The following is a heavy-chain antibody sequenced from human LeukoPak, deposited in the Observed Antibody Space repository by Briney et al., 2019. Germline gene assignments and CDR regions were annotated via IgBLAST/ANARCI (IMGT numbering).Heavy chain of an antibody. D-gene: IGHD2-2*01. CDR1: GFTFSSYG. Sequence: GGSLRLSCAASGFTFSSYGMHWVRQAPGKGLEWVAVISFDGSDKYYADSVKGRFTISTDISKNTLYLEMNSLRADDTAMYYCARAQLEYRSTTSCYLFDSWGQGTLVTVSS. CDR3: ARAQLEYRSTTSCYLFDS. CDR2: ISFDGSDK. J-gene: IGHJ4*02. V-gene: IGHV3-30*19.